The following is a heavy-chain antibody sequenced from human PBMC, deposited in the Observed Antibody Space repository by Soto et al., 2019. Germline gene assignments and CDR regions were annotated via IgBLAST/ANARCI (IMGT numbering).Heavy chain of an antibody. J-gene: IGHJ4*03. V-gene: IGHV3-23*01. Sequence: EGQLLESGGGLVQPGGSLSLSCAASEFSFSSHAMSWVRQAPGKGLQWVSTVSKSGSDTSSPDSVKGRYATSRDNSRNIVSLQMNSLRAEDTAVYYCATQWPFEYWGSGTLVNVSS. CDR1: EFSFSSHA. D-gene: IGHD6-19*01. CDR3: ATQWPFEY. CDR2: VSKSGSDT.